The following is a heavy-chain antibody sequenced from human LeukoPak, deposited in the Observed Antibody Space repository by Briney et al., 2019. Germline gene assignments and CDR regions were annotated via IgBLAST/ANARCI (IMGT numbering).Heavy chain of an antibody. CDR3: ARGGKDTAMASWFDP. CDR2: IIPIFGTA. Sequence: SVKVSCKASGGTFSSYAISWVRQAPGQGLEWMGGIIPIFGTANYAQKFQGRVTITADESTSTAYMELSSLRSEDTAVYYCARGGKDTAMASWFDPWGQGTLVTVSS. CDR1: GGTFSSYA. J-gene: IGHJ5*02. D-gene: IGHD5-18*01. V-gene: IGHV1-69*13.